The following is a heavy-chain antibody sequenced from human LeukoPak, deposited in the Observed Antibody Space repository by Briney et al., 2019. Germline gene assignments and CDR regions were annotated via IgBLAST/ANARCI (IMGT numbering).Heavy chain of an antibody. V-gene: IGHV3-23*01. D-gene: IGHD3-16*01. J-gene: IGHJ6*03. CDR3: AKAPRFGDHAAEYFYYYMDV. CDR1: GFPFSSHG. Sequence: GGSLRLSCAASGFPFSSHGMSWVRQAPGKGLEWVSGIIGGGGSTYYADSVKGRFTISRDNSKNTLYVQMNSLRVDDTAVYYCAKAPRFGDHAAEYFYYYMDVWGKGTTVTVSS. CDR2: IIGGGGST.